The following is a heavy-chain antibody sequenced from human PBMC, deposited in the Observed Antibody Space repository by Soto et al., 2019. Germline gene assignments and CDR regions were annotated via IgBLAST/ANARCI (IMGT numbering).Heavy chain of an antibody. J-gene: IGHJ4*02. D-gene: IGHD3-22*01. CDR2: ISAYNGNK. CDR1: GYSFATSG. V-gene: IGHV1-18*01. Sequence: QVKLVQSGTEVKKPGASMKVSCKASGYSFATSGISWVRQAPGQGLEWMGWISAYNGNKNYDQKRQEKSIMTTDTSTSTAYLELRSLRSDDTAGYYCARAGQYYDSSGYADWGQGTLVTVSS. CDR3: ARAGQYYDSSGYAD.